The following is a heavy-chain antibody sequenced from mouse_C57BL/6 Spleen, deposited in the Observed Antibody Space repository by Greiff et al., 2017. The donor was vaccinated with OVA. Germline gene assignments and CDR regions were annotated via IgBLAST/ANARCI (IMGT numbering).Heavy chain of an antibody. J-gene: IGHJ2*01. Sequence: VQLQQSGAELVKPGASVKLSCKASGYTFTEYTIHWVKQRSGQGLEWIGWFYPGSGSIKYNEKFKDKATLTADKSSSTVYMELSRLTSEDAAIYFCARDEEDYYGGSSGDFDYWGQGTTLTVSA. CDR1: GYTFTEYT. CDR3: ARDEEDYYGGSSGDFDY. D-gene: IGHD1-1*01. V-gene: IGHV1-62-2*01. CDR2: FYPGSGSI.